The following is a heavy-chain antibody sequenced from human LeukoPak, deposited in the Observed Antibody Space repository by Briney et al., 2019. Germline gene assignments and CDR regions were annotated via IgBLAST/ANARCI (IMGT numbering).Heavy chain of an antibody. Sequence: PSETLSLTCAVYGGSFSGYHWSWIRQPPGKGLEWIGEINHSGSTNYNPSLKSRVTISVDTSKNQFSLKLSSVTAADTAVYYCARLYSSSSAWFDPWGQGTLVTVSS. J-gene: IGHJ5*02. CDR1: GGSFSGYH. CDR2: INHSGST. V-gene: IGHV4-34*01. CDR3: ARLYSSSSAWFDP. D-gene: IGHD6-6*01.